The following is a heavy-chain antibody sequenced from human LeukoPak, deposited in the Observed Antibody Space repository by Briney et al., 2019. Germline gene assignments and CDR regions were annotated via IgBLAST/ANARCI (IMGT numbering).Heavy chain of an antibody. J-gene: IGHJ4*02. Sequence: GGSLRLSRAASGFTFSSYSMNWVRQAPGKGLEWVSSISSSSSYIYYADSVKGRFTISRDNAKNSLYLQMNSLRAEDTAVYYCARVAEAAAFDYWGQGTLVTVSS. D-gene: IGHD6-13*01. CDR3: ARVAEAAAFDY. CDR2: ISSSSSYI. V-gene: IGHV3-21*01. CDR1: GFTFSSYS.